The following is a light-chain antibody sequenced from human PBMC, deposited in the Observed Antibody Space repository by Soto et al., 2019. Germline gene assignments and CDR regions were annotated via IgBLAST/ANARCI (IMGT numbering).Light chain of an antibody. Sequence: ALAQPPSASGSPGQSVTISCTGTKNDIGVYDFVSWYQHHPGKAPRLIIYEVVQRPSGVPDRFSGSKSGNTASLTVSGLQAADEADYFCKSYAGSNTYVFGSGTKVTVL. J-gene: IGLJ1*01. CDR1: KNDIGVYDF. CDR2: EVV. V-gene: IGLV2-8*01. CDR3: KSYAGSNTYV.